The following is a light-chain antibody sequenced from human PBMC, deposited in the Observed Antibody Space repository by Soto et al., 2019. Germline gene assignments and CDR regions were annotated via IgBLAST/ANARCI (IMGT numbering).Light chain of an antibody. J-gene: IGLJ1*01. CDR1: RXDVGAYSY. CDR3: CSYAGSYTYV. CDR2: EVT. V-gene: IGLV2-14*01. Sequence: QSVLAQPASVSGSPGQSIAISCTGTRXDVGAYSYVSWYQQHPGKAPKLMISEVTNRPSGVSDRFSGSKSGNTASLTISGLQAEDEADYYCCSYAGSYTYVFGTGTKVTVL.